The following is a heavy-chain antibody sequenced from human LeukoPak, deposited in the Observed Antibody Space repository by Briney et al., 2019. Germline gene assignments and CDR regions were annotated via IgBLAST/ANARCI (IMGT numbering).Heavy chain of an antibody. CDR2: ISSSSSYI. Sequence: GGSLRLSCAASGFTFSSYAMSWVRQAPGKGLEWVSSISSSSSYIYYADSVKGRFTISRDNAKNSLYLQMNSLRAEDTAVYYCARKLGYSSSWYDYWGQGTLVTVSS. CDR3: ARKLGYSSSWYDY. D-gene: IGHD6-13*01. V-gene: IGHV3-21*01. CDR1: GFTFSSYA. J-gene: IGHJ4*02.